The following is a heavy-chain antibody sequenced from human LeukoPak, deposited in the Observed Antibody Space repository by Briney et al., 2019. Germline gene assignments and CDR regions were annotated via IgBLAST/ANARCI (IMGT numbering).Heavy chain of an antibody. J-gene: IGHJ4*02. Sequence: GGSLRLSCAASGFTFSSYWMHWVRQAPGKGLVRVSRINSDGSSTSYADSVKGRFTISRDNAKNTLYLQMNSLRAEDTAVYYCARAPPAVEMATNFDYWGQGTLVTVSS. D-gene: IGHD5-24*01. CDR2: INSDGSST. CDR3: ARAPPAVEMATNFDY. CDR1: GFTFSSYW. V-gene: IGHV3-74*01.